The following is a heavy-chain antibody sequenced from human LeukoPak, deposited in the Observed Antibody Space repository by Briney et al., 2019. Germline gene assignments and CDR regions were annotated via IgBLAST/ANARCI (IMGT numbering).Heavy chain of an antibody. D-gene: IGHD3-3*01. CDR2: ITPIFGPA. V-gene: IGHV1-69*01. Sequence: GASVNVSCKASGGTFSSYAISWVRQAPGQGLEWMGGITPIFGPANYAKKFQGRVTLTADDPTSTAYMQLSSLKSDETAIYSCATDRLIWSGRYVGMDVWGQGTTVTVSS. CDR1: GGTFSSYA. CDR3: ATDRLIWSGRYVGMDV. J-gene: IGHJ6*02.